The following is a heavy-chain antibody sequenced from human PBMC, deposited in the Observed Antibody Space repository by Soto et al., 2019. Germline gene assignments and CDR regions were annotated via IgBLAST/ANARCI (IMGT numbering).Heavy chain of an antibody. J-gene: IGHJ5*02. CDR3: GREVEYYSSSSNWFGP. D-gene: IGHD6-6*01. CDR2: IYHSGNT. CDR1: GGSMSSGDYY. V-gene: IGHV4-30-4*01. Sequence: QVQLQESGPGLVNPSQTLSLTCTVSGGSMSSGDYYWSWIRQPPGKGLELVGYIYHSGNTYYNPSLRSRISLSVDTSNNQVHLQVPSVTAADTAVYYCGREVEYYSSSSNWFGPWGQGTLGAVSS.